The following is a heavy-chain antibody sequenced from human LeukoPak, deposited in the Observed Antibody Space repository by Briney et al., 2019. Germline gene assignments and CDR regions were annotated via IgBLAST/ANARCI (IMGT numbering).Heavy chain of an antibody. CDR3: ARRSSTSCLKD. J-gene: IGHJ4*02. CDR1: GYTFTTSW. V-gene: IGHV5-51*01. D-gene: IGHD2-2*01. Sequence: GESLKISCKGSGYTFTTSWIGWVRQMPGKGLEWMGIIYPGDSDTRYSPSFQGQVTISADKSISTAYLQWSSLKASDTAMYYCARRSSTSCLKDWGQGTLVTVSS. CDR2: IYPGDSDT.